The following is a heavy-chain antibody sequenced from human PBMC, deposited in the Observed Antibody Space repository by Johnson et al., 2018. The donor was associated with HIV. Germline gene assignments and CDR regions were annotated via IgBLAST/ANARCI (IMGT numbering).Heavy chain of an antibody. CDR1: GFTFSSYA. D-gene: IGHD1-26*01. CDR2: VSDGAGNT. J-gene: IGHJ3*02. CDR3: ARGIVGAEEGAFDI. Sequence: MLLVESGGGLVQPGGSLRLSCAASGFTFSSYALTWVRQAPGKGLEWVSTVSDGAGNTYYVDSVKGRFTISRDNSKNTLYLQMNSLRAEDTAVYYCARGIVGAEEGAFDIWGQGTTVTVSS. V-gene: IGHV3-23*04.